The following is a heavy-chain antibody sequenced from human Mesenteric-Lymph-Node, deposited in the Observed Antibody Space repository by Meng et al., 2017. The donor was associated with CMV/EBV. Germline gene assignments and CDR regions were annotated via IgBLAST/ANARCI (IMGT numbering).Heavy chain of an antibody. CDR2: IRYDGSNK. V-gene: IGHV3-30*02. D-gene: IGHD2-2*01. Sequence: GGSLRLSCAASGFTFSSYAMHWVRQAPGKGLEWVAFIRYDGSNKYYADSVKGRFTISRDNSKNTLYLQMNSLRAEDTAVYYCAKSELGYCSSTSCFHFDYWGQGTLVTVSS. J-gene: IGHJ4*02. CDR3: AKSELGYCSSTSCFHFDY. CDR1: GFTFSSYA.